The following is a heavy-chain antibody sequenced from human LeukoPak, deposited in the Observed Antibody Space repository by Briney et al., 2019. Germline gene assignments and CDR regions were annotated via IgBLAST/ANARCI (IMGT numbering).Heavy chain of an antibody. CDR3: ARGAGSSWYYFDY. CDR1: GGSFSGYY. J-gene: IGHJ4*02. D-gene: IGHD6-13*01. CDR2: INHSGST. V-gene: IGHV4-34*01. Sequence: SETLSLTCAVYGGSFSGYYWSWIRQPPGKGLEWIGEINHSGSTNYNPSLKSRVTISVDTSNNQFSLKLSSVTAEDTAVYYCARGAGSSWYYFDYWGQGTLVTVSS.